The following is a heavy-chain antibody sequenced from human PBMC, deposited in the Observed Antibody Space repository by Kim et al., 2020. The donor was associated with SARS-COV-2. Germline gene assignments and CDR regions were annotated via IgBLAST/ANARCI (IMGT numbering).Heavy chain of an antibody. D-gene: IGHD3-3*01. CDR1: GFTFSTNA. CDR3: AKARDNVLSGFHY. J-gene: IGHJ4*02. Sequence: GGSLRLSCEASGFTFSTNAMNWIRQAPGKGLEWVAGVSGRGRSTLFADSVKGRFIISRDNSKNTLYLQMNSLRAEDTAVYYCAKARDNVLSGFHYWGQGT. CDR2: VSGRGRST. V-gene: IGHV3-23*01.